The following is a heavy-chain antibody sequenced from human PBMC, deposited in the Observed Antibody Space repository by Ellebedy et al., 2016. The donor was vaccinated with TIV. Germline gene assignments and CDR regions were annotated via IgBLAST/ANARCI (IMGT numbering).Heavy chain of an antibody. Sequence: MPSETLSLTCTVSGGSISSYYWSWIRQPPGKGLEWIGYIYYSGSTNYNPSLKSRVTISVDTSKNQFSLKLSSVTAADPAVYYCARGVAYGSAWGQGTLVTVSS. CDR3: ARGVAYGSA. CDR2: IYYSGST. V-gene: IGHV4-59*01. D-gene: IGHD3-10*01. J-gene: IGHJ5*02. CDR1: GGSISSYY.